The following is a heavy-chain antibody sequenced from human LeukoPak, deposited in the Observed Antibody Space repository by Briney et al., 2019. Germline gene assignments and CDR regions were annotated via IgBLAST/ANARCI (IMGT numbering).Heavy chain of an antibody. Sequence: ASVKVSCKVSGYTLTELAIHWVRQAPGKGLEWMGGFDPEDVETIYAQKFQGRVTMTEDTYTDTAYMELSSLRSEDTAVYYCATYTGYAAYWGQGTLVSVSS. CDR3: ATYTGYAAY. D-gene: IGHD5-12*01. J-gene: IGHJ4*02. V-gene: IGHV1-24*01. CDR1: GYTLTELA. CDR2: FDPEDVET.